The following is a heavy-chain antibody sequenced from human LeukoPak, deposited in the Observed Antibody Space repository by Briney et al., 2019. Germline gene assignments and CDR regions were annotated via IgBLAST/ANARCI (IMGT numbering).Heavy chain of an antibody. J-gene: IGHJ4*02. CDR1: GYTFTGDY. V-gene: IGHV1-2*02. CDR2: INPNSGGT. D-gene: IGHD6-13*01. CDR3: ARSPSWYPLFDY. Sequence: ASVMVSCKASGYTFTGDYMHWVRQAPGQGLEWMGWINPNSGGTNYAQKFQGRVTMTTDTSTSTAYMELRSLRSDDTAVYYCARSPSWYPLFDYWGQGTLVTVSS.